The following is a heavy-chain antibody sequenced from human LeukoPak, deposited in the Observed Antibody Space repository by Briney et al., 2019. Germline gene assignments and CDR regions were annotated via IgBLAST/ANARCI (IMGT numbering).Heavy chain of an antibody. CDR3: ARTNTNAGRRGSPHFDY. D-gene: IGHD2-2*01. V-gene: IGHV1-46*01. Sequence: ASVTVSCKASGYTFTSYYMHWVRQAPGQGLEWMGIINPSGGSTSYAQKFQGRVTMTRDTSTSTVYMELSSLRSEDTAVYYCARTNTNAGRRGSPHFDYWGQGTLVTVSS. CDR1: GYTFTSYY. CDR2: INPSGGST. J-gene: IGHJ4*02.